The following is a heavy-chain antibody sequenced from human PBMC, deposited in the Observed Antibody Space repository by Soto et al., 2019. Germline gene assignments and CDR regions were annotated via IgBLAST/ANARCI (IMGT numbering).Heavy chain of an antibody. CDR3: AREYYGLLTGYYNDF. CDR1: GFPFNTYW. V-gene: IGHV3-74*01. CDR2: ISGDGSTT. J-gene: IGHJ4*02. D-gene: IGHD3-9*01. Sequence: QLLESGGGFVQPGGSLRLSCAASGFPFNTYWMHWVRHTPGKGLDWVSRISGDGSTTYYADSVTGRFTVSRDNAKNTLYLHMSGLRAEDTAVYFCAREYYGLLTGYYNDFWGQGTLVSVSS.